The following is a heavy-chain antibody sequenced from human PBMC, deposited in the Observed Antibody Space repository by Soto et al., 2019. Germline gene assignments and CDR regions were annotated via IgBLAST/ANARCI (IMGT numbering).Heavy chain of an antibody. CDR3: ARRIYGPEGAFDI. Sequence: PSETLSLTCTVSGGSISSSSYYWGWIRQPPGKGLEWIGSIYYSGSTYYNPSLKSRVTISVDTSKNQFSLKLSSVTAADTAVYYCARRIYGPEGAFDIWGEGTMVTVSS. V-gene: IGHV4-39*01. J-gene: IGHJ3*02. CDR2: IYYSGST. D-gene: IGHD4-17*01. CDR1: GGSISSSSYY.